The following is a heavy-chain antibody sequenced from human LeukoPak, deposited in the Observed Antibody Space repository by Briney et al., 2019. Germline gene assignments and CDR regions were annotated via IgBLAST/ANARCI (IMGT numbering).Heavy chain of an antibody. CDR1: GFSFSNFA. D-gene: IGHD3-3*01. CDR2: VRASDTGT. V-gene: IGHV3-23*01. J-gene: IGHJ4*02. CDR3: AKHRGDFWSYFDY. Sequence: GGSLRLSCAASGFSFSNFAMGWVRQAPGKGLEWVSSVRASDTGTYYADSVKGRFTIFRDNSKNTLYLQMNSLRAEDTAVYYCAKHRGDFWSYFDYWGQGTLVTVST.